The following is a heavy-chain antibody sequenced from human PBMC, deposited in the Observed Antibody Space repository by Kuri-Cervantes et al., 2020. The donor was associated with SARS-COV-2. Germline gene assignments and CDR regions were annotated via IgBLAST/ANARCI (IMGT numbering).Heavy chain of an antibody. CDR3: AREEVVGATTILDY. CDR1: GFTFSSYA. CDR2: ISGSGGST. Sequence: GGSLRLSCAASGFTFSSYAMHWVRQAPGKGLEWVSAISGSGGSTYYADSVKGRFTISRDNAKNSLYLQMNSLRAEDTAIYYCAREEVVGATTILDYWGQGTLVTVSS. V-gene: IGHV3-23*01. D-gene: IGHD1-26*01. J-gene: IGHJ4*02.